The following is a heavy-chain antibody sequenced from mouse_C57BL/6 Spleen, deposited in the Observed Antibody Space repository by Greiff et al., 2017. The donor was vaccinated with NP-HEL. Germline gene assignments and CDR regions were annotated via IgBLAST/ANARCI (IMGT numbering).Heavy chain of an antibody. V-gene: IGHV1-53*01. CDR3: ARGSILLRYYFDY. CDR2: INPSNGGT. Sequence: QVQLQQSGTELVKPGASVKLSCKASGYTFTSYWMHWVKQRPGQGLEWIGNINPSNGGTNYNEKFKSKATLTVDKSSSTAYMQLSSLTSEDSAVYYCARGSILLRYYFDYWGQGTTLTVSS. D-gene: IGHD1-1*01. J-gene: IGHJ2*01. CDR1: GYTFTSYW.